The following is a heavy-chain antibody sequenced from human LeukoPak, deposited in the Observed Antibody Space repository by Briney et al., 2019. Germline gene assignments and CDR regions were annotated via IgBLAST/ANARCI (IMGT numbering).Heavy chain of an antibody. CDR1: GYTFTGYY. CDR2: INPNSGGT. Sequence: ASVKVSCKASGYTFTGYYMHWVRQAPGQGLEWMGWINPNSGGTNYAQKFQGRVTMTRDTSINTANMELNRLRSDGTAVYYCARDFDRTYTGYDLEVVDYWGQGTLVTVSS. J-gene: IGHJ4*02. V-gene: IGHV1-2*02. CDR3: ARDFDRTYTGYDLEVVDY. D-gene: IGHD5-12*01.